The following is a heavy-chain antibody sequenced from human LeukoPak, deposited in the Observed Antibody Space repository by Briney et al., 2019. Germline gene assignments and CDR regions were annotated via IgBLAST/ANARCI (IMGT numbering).Heavy chain of an antibody. V-gene: IGHV4-61*09. J-gene: IGHJ4*02. CDR2: IYTSGSI. Sequence: PSETLSLTCTVSGGSISSGNYYWSWIRQPAGKGLEWIGHIYTSGSINYNPSLKSRVTISVDTSKNQFSLKLSSVTAADTAVYYCAREGYDSLWGQGTLVTVSS. D-gene: IGHD3-3*01. CDR1: GGSISSGNYY. CDR3: AREGYDSL.